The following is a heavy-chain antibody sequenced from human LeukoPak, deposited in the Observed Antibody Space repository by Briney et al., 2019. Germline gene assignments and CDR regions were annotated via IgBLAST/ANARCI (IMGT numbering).Heavy chain of an antibody. CDR1: GFTFSSYS. CDR2: ISSSSSYI. CDR3: ARDGATVGHGMGV. Sequence: PGGSLRLSCAASGFTFSSYSMNWVRQAPGKGLEWVSSISSSSSYIYYADSVKGRFTISRDNAKNSLYLQMNSLRAEDTAVYYCARDGATVGHGMGVWGQGTTVTVSS. V-gene: IGHV3-21*01. D-gene: IGHD4-23*01. J-gene: IGHJ6*02.